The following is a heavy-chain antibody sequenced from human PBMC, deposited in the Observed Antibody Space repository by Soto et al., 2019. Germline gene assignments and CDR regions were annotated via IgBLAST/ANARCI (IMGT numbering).Heavy chain of an antibody. J-gene: IGHJ4*02. D-gene: IGHD1-26*01. CDR2: IYSSGST. Sequence: QVQLQESGPGLVRPSQTLSLTCTVSGGSISGGDFYCSWIRQAPGKGLEWIGYIYSSGSTHSNPSLRSRVTFSVVTPRRQFSLKLSSVTAADTAVYYCARSSRDSGLFDSWGQGILVTVSS. CDR1: GGSISGGDFY. V-gene: IGHV4-30-4*01. CDR3: ARSSRDSGLFDS.